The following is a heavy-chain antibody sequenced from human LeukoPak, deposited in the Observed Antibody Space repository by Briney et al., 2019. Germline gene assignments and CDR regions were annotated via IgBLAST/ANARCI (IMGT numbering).Heavy chain of an antibody. J-gene: IGHJ4*02. V-gene: IGHV1-8*01. CDR2: MNPNSGST. D-gene: IGHD1-1*01. Sequence: ASVKVSCKASGYTFTSYDIDWVRQATGQGLEWMGWMNPNSGSTGYAQKFQGRVTMTRNTSISTAYMELSSLRSEDTAVYYCARTLNWNSEYFDYWGQGTLVTVSS. CDR3: ARTLNWNSEYFDY. CDR1: GYTFTSYD.